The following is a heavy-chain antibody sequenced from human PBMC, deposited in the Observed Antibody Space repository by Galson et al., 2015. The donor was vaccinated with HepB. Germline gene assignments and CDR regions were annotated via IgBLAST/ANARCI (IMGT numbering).Heavy chain of an antibody. CDR1: GFSLTTDDMT. Sequence: PALVKPTQTLTLTCTFSGFSLTTDDMTVGWVRQPPGKALEWLAFIYGNDDKRYSPSLRNRLTITKDTSRDQVVLTMTNMDPVDTATFFCVHRRTITSFDYWGQGTLVTVSS. J-gene: IGHJ4*02. V-gene: IGHV2-5*01. D-gene: IGHD4-11*01. CDR2: IYGNDDK. CDR3: VHRRTITSFDY.